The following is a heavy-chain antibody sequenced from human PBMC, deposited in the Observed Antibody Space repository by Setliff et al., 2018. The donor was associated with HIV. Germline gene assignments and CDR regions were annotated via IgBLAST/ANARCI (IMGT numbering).Heavy chain of an antibody. CDR3: ARGKKGIQLWSPRGFYFDY. V-gene: IGHV4-31*03. D-gene: IGHD5-18*01. Sequence: PSETLSLTCTVSGGSISSGGYYWSWIRQHPGKGLEWIGYIYYSGSTYYNPSLKSRVTISVDTSKNQFSLKLSSVTAADTAVYYCARGKKGIQLWSPRGFYFDYWGQGTLVTVSS. CDR2: IYYSGST. CDR1: GGSISSGGYY. J-gene: IGHJ4*02.